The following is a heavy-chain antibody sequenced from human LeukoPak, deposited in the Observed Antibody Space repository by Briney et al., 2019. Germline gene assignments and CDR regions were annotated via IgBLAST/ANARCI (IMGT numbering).Heavy chain of an antibody. CDR3: ARVAWELPHGGGSFDY. CDR1: GGTFSSYA. V-gene: IGHV1-69*05. J-gene: IGHJ4*02. D-gene: IGHD1-26*01. Sequence: ASVKVSCKASGGTFSSYAISWVRQAPGQGLEWMGGIIPIFGTANYAQKFQGRVTITTDESTSTAYMELSSLRSEDTAVYYCARVAWELPHGGGSFDYWGQGTLVTVSS. CDR2: IIPIFGTA.